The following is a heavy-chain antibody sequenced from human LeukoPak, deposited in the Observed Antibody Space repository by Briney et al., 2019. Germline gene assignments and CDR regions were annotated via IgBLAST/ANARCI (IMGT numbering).Heavy chain of an antibody. D-gene: IGHD7-27*01. CDR1: GLSFSTYG. J-gene: IGHJ4*01. Sequence: PGGSLRLSCVASGLSFSTYGMHWVRQFPGKGLGWVALISHDGSDDYYGDSVKGRFTISSDNSQNTLYLQMNSLGPEDTALYYCVAPSTVPSNWETLEYWGHGTLVTVSS. CDR3: VAPSTVPSNWETLEY. CDR2: ISHDGSDD. V-gene: IGHV3-30*03.